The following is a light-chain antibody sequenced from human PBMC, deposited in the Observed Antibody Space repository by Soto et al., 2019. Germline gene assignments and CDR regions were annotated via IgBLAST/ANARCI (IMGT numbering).Light chain of an antibody. V-gene: IGLV2-14*01. CDR3: SSYTSSNTLV. CDR1: SSDIGGYNY. CDR2: EVT. J-gene: IGLJ1*01. Sequence: QSALTQPASVSGSPGQSITISCTGGSSDIGGYNYVSWFQQHPGKVPKLMIYEVTNRPSGVSNRFSGSKSGSTASLTISGLQAEDEDDYYCSSYTSSNTLVFGTGTKVNVL.